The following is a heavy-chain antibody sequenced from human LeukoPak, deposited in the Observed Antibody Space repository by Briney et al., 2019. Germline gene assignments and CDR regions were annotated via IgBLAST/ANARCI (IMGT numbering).Heavy chain of an antibody. D-gene: IGHD5-12*01. V-gene: IGHV1-69*13. CDR2: IIPIFGTA. CDR1: GGTFSSYA. CDR3: ARARSGYDNFDY. Sequence: VASVKVSCKASGGTFSSYAISWVRQAPGQGLEWMGGIIPIFGTANYAQKFQGRVTITADESTSTAYMELSSLRFEDTAVYYCARARSGYDNFDYWGQGTLVTVSS. J-gene: IGHJ4*02.